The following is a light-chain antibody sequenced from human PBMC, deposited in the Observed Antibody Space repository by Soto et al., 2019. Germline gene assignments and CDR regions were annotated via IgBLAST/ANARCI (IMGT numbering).Light chain of an antibody. V-gene: IGLV1-44*01. Sequence: QPVLTQPPSASGTPGQRVTISCSGSRSNIGSNTVNWYQQLPGTAPKLLIYSNNQRPSGVPDRFSGSKSGTSASLAISGLQSEDEADYYCTSYTSTISHVRFGGGTKLTVL. CDR3: TSYTSTISHVR. CDR1: RSNIGSNT. CDR2: SNN. J-gene: IGLJ2*01.